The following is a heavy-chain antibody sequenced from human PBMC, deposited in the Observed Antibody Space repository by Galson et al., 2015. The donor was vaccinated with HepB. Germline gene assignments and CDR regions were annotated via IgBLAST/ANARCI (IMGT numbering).Heavy chain of an antibody. CDR3: ARCDCSSTSCYLTCAFDI. J-gene: IGHJ3*02. CDR1: GGSISSSNW. CDR2: IYHSGST. V-gene: IGHV4-4*02. D-gene: IGHD2-2*01. Sequence: QVQLQESGPGLVKPSETLSLTCAVSGGSISSSNWWSWVRQPPGKGLEWIGEIYHSGSTNYNPSLKSRVTISVDKSKNQFSLRLSSVTAADTAVYYCARCDCSSTSCYLTCAFDIWGQGTMVTVSS.